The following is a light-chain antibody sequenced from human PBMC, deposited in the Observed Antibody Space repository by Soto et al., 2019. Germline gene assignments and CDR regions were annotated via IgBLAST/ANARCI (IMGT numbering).Light chain of an antibody. V-gene: IGKV1-12*01. CDR3: QQANSFLPLT. Sequence: DIQMTQSPSSVSASVGDRVTITCRASQGISNWLAWYQQKPGKAPKLLIYAASSLQSGVPSRFGGSGSGTDFTLTIISLQPEDFATYYCQQANSFLPLTFGGGTKVEIK. J-gene: IGKJ4*01. CDR1: QGISNW. CDR2: AAS.